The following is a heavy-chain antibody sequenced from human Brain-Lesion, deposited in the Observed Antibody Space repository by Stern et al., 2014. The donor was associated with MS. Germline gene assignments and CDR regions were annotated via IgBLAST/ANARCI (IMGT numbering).Heavy chain of an antibody. Sequence: QMQLVQSGAEVKKPGASVKVSCKASGYTFTGYYMHWVRQAPGQGLEWMGWINPKSGGTNYAQKFQGWVTRTRDTSINTAYMELSRLRSDDTAVYYCATYYYDATGYNDFWGQGTLVTVSS. J-gene: IGHJ4*02. CDR3: ATYYYDATGYNDF. CDR2: INPKSGGT. V-gene: IGHV1-2*04. CDR1: GYTFTGYY. D-gene: IGHD3-22*01.